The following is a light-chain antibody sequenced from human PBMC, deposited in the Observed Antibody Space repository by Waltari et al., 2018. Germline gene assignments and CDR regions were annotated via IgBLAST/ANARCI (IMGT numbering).Light chain of an antibody. CDR2: GAS. Sequence: GERATRSCRASQGVGRTLAWYQQKPGQAPRLLMYGASSRATGTPDRFSGSGSGTDFSLTISRLEPEDFAVYYCQHYVRLPATFGQGTKVEIK. CDR1: QGVGRT. J-gene: IGKJ1*01. V-gene: IGKV3-20*01. CDR3: QHYVRLPAT.